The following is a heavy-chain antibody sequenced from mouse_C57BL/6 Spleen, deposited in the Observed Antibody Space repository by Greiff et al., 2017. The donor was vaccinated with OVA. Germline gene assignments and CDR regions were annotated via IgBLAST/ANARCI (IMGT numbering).Heavy chain of an antibody. CDR3: ARRDDYEDYAMDY. Sequence: QVQLQQPGAELVMPGASVKLSCKASGYTFTSYWMHWVKQRPGQGLEWIGEIDPSDSYTNSNQKFKGKSTLTVDKSSSTAYMQLSSLTSEDSAVYYCARRDDYEDYAMDYWGQGTSVTVSS. J-gene: IGHJ4*01. CDR2: IDPSDSYT. CDR1: GYTFTSYW. V-gene: IGHV1-69*01. D-gene: IGHD2-4*01.